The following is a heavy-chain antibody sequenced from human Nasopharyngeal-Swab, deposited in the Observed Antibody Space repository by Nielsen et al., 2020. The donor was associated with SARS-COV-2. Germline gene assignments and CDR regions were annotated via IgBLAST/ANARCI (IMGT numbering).Heavy chain of an antibody. CDR2: IGNAGDT. V-gene: IGHV3-13*01. D-gene: IGHD6-13*01. CDR3: ARARYWLAASGPFFDY. Sequence: GGSLRLSCAASGFTFRSYDMHWVRQGTGKGLEWVSAIGNAGDTYYPGSVKGRFTISRENAKNSLYLQMNGLRAEDTAVYYCARARYWLAASGPFFDYWGQGTLVTVSS. J-gene: IGHJ4*02. CDR1: GFTFRSYD.